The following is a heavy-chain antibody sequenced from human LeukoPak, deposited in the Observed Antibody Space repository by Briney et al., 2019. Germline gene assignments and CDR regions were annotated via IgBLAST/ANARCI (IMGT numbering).Heavy chain of an antibody. J-gene: IGHJ4*02. V-gene: IGHV4-4*02. CDR2: IYHSGSV. D-gene: IGHD5-12*01. CDR3: ARGPKAGGYYRGYFDY. CDR1: GGSVISANW. Sequence: SETLSLTCAVSGGSVISANWWDWVRQAPGKGLEWIGEIYHSGSVDYNPSLMSRVTISIDKPRNQFSLRLTSVTAADTAIYYCARGPKAGGYYRGYFDYWGQGILVTVPS.